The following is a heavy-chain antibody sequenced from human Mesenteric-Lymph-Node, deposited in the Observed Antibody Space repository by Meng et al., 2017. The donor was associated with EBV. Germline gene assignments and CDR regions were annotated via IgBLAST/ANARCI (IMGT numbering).Heavy chain of an antibody. CDR3: ARDRHFDP. Sequence: GPLQQWGAGLLKPSETLSLTCGVYGGSLSGYYWNWIRQPPGKGLEWIGDINHGGSTSYNPSLKSRVTISVDTSKNEFSLKMTSVTAADTAVYYCARDRHFDPWGQGTLVTVSS. CDR1: GGSLSGYY. CDR2: INHGGST. J-gene: IGHJ5*02. V-gene: IGHV4-34*01.